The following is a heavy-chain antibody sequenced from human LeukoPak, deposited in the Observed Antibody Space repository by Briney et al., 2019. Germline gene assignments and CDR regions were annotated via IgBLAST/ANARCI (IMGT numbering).Heavy chain of an antibody. Sequence: ASVKVSCKASGYTFTGYYMHWVRQAPRQGLEWMGWINPNSGGTNYAQKFQGRVTMTRDTSISTAYMELSRLRSDDTAVYYCARASFPIVVVPAAVDYWGQGTLVTVSS. V-gene: IGHV1-2*02. CDR1: GYTFTGYY. CDR3: ARASFPIVVVPAAVDY. CDR2: INPNSGGT. J-gene: IGHJ4*02. D-gene: IGHD2-2*01.